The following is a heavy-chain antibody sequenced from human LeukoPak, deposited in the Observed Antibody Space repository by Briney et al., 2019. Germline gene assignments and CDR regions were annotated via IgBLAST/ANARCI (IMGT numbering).Heavy chain of an antibody. CDR3: AKWASDNRAFDL. V-gene: IGHV4-59*08. CDR2: GHYSGNT. Sequence: SETLSLTCTVSGTSITSYYWNWIRQAPGQGPEWIGYGHYSGNTRYNPPLKSRVTISVDTSKNQFSLRLSSVTAADTAVYFCAKWASDNRAFDLWGRETRVTVSS. J-gene: IGHJ4*02. D-gene: IGHD2-8*01. CDR1: GTSITSYY.